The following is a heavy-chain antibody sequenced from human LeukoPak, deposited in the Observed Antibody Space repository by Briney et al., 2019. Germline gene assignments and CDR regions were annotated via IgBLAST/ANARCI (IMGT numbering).Heavy chain of an antibody. V-gene: IGHV4-59*01. CDR2: NYYSGST. CDR3: ASSKLETYSSVAEYFQH. D-gene: IGHD2-21*01. Sequence: SETLSLTCTVSGGSISSYYWSWIRQPPGKGLEWIGYNYYSGSTNYNPSLKSRVTISVDTSKNQFSLKLSSVTAADTAVYYCASSKLETYSSVAEYFQHWGQGTLVTVSS. J-gene: IGHJ1*01. CDR1: GGSISSYY.